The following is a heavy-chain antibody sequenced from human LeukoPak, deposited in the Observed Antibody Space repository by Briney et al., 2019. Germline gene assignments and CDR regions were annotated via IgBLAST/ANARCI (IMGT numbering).Heavy chain of an antibody. Sequence: PGGSLRLSCEVSGFTFSVHYMSWIRQAPGERLEWVSYISSGSTYTNYADSVEGRFTISRDNPKTSLYLEMNSLRRADTAVYYCARGDYGGDYFDSWGQGALVTVSS. CDR1: GFTFSVHY. CDR2: ISSGSTYT. J-gene: IGHJ4*02. CDR3: ARGDYGGDYFDS. V-gene: IGHV3-11*05. D-gene: IGHD4-23*01.